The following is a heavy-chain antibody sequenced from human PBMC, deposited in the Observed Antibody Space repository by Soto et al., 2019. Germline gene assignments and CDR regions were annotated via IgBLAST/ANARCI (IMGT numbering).Heavy chain of an antibody. Sequence: QVQLQESGPGLVKPSETLSLTCSVSGGSLSDHYWTWIRQPPGKGLEWIGCIYYRGSTYYNPSLKSRVTISVDTSKNQFSLRLSSVTAADTAVYYGARMRPTGWHDYYYYGMDVWGQGTTVTVSS. CDR2: IYYRGST. CDR1: GGSLSDHY. J-gene: IGHJ6*02. D-gene: IGHD6-19*01. V-gene: IGHV4-59*11. CDR3: ARMRPTGWHDYYYYGMDV.